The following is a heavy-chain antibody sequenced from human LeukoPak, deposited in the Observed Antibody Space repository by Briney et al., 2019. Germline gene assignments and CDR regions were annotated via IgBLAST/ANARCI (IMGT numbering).Heavy chain of an antibody. J-gene: IGHJ4*02. CDR3: ARDYCGGDCFPDS. D-gene: IGHD2-21*02. Sequence: GASVKVSYKASGYTFTSYGISWVRQAPGQGLEWMGWINPNSGGTNYAQKFQGRVTMTRDTSISTAYMELSRLRSDDTAVYYCARDYCGGDCFPDSWGQGTLVTVSS. CDR2: INPNSGGT. CDR1: GYTFTSYG. V-gene: IGHV1-2*02.